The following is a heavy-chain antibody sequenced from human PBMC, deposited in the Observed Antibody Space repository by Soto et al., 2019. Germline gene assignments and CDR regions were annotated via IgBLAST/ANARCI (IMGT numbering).Heavy chain of an antibody. J-gene: IGHJ6*02. CDR1: GFTFSSYW. Sequence: QPGGSLRLSCAASGFTFSSYWMSWVRQAPGKGLEWVANIKQDGSEKYYVGSVKGRFTISRDNAKNSLYLQMNSLRAEDTAVYYCARDSLLVYYYGMDVWGQGTTVTVSS. D-gene: IGHD6-6*01. CDR3: ARDSLLVYYYGMDV. CDR2: IKQDGSEK. V-gene: IGHV3-7*01.